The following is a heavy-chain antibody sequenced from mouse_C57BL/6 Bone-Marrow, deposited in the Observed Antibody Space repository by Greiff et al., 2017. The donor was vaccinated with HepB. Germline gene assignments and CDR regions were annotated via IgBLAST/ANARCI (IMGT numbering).Heavy chain of an antibody. D-gene: IGHD2-10*01. CDR1: GYTFTSYW. CDR2: IHPNSGST. CDR3: ESAAYSSAWFAY. V-gene: IGHV1-64*01. J-gene: IGHJ3*01. Sequence: VQLQQPGAELVKPGASVKLSCKASGYTFTSYWMHWVKQRPGQGLEWIGMIHPNSGSTNYNEKFKSKATLTVDKSSSTAYMQLSSLTSEDSAVYYWESAAYSSAWFAYWGQGTLVTVSA.